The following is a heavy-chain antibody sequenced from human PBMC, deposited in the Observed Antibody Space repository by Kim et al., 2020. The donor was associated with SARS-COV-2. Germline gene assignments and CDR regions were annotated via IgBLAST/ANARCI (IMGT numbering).Heavy chain of an antibody. J-gene: IGHJ4*02. Sequence: KSYPDPGKVRFTNSRDNSKNTLYLQMNSLRAEDTAVYYCARSGSYYVLDYWGQGTLVTVSS. D-gene: IGHD3-10*01. CDR3: ARSGSYYVLDY. CDR2: K. V-gene: IGHV3-30*01.